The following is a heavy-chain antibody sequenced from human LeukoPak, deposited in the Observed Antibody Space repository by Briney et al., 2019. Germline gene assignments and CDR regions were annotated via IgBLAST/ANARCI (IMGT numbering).Heavy chain of an antibody. CDR2: INHSGST. CDR1: GGSFSGYY. CDR3: ARGLSAVVY. D-gene: IGHD3-16*02. Sequence: SETLSLTCAVYGGSFSGYYWSWIRQPPGKGLEWIGEINHSGSTNYNPSLESRVTISVDTSKKQFSLKLSSVTAADTAVYYCARGLSAVVYWGQGTLVTVSS. J-gene: IGHJ4*02. V-gene: IGHV4-34*01.